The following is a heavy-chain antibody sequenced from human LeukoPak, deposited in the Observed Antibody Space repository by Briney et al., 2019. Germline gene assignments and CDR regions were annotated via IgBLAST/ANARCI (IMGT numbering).Heavy chain of an antibody. V-gene: IGHV3-30*04. J-gene: IGHJ4*02. CDR3: ARDWELEGAGFDY. CDR1: GFTFSSYA. Sequence: GGSLRLSCAASGFTFSSYAMHWVRQAPGKGLKWVTIISYDGSNKYYADSVKGRFTISRDNSKNTLYLQMNSLRAEDTAVYYCARDWELEGAGFDYWGQGTLVTVSS. D-gene: IGHD1-7*01. CDR2: ISYDGSNK.